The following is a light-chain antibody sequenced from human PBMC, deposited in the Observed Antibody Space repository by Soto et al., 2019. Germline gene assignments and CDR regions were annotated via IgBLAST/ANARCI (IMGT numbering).Light chain of an antibody. CDR2: GAS. CDR3: QQYGSSLWT. Sequence: EIVLTQSPGTLSLSPGDRATLSCRASQSVSSSDLAWYQQKPGQVPRLFIYGASRRATRIPDRFSGSGSGTDLIITISRLEPEEFAVYYCQQYGSSLWTFGQGTKVEIK. J-gene: IGKJ1*01. V-gene: IGKV3-20*01. CDR1: QSVSSSD.